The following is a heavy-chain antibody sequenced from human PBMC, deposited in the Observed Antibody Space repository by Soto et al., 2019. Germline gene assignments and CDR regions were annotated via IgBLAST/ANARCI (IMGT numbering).Heavy chain of an antibody. CDR2: TYYRSKWYN. J-gene: IGHJ6*02. CDR1: GDSVSSNSAA. D-gene: IGHD2-15*01. V-gene: IGHV6-1*01. CDR3: ARGYCSGGSCSSHYGMDV. Sequence: TLSLTCAISGDSVSSNSAAWNWIRQSPSRGLEWLGRTYYRSKWYNDYAVSVKSRITINPDTSKNQFSLQLNSVTPEDTAVYYCARGYCSGGSCSSHYGMDVWGQGTTVTVSS.